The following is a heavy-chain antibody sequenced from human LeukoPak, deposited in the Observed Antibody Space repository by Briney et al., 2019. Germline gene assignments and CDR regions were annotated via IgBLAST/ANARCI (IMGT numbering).Heavy chain of an antibody. Sequence: PSETLSLTCTVSGGSISSYYWSWIRQPPGKGLEWIGYIYYSGSTNYNPSLKSRVTISVDTSKNQFSLKLSSVTAADTAVYYCARVRFEREQLVRTFDYWGQGTLVTVSS. CDR1: GGSISSYY. D-gene: IGHD6-6*01. J-gene: IGHJ4*02. V-gene: IGHV4-59*01. CDR2: IYYSGST. CDR3: ARVRFEREQLVRTFDY.